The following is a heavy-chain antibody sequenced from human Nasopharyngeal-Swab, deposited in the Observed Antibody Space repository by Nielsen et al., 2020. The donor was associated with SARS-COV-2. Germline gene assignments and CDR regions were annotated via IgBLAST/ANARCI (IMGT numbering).Heavy chain of an antibody. CDR1: GFTFSSYS. J-gene: IGHJ6*02. D-gene: IGHD2/OR15-2a*01. Sequence: GGSLRLSCAASGFTFSSYSVNWVRQAPGKGLEWVSYISSSSTIYYADSVKGRFTISRDNAKNSLYLQMNSLRAEDTAVYYCARDSRNIFYYYYGMDVWGQGTTVTVSS. CDR3: ARDSRNIFYYYYGMDV. V-gene: IGHV3-48*04. CDR2: ISSSSTI.